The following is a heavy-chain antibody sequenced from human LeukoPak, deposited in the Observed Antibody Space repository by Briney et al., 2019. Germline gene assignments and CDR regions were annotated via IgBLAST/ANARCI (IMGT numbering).Heavy chain of an antibody. CDR1: GYTFTSYY. V-gene: IGHV1-46*01. CDR2: INPSGGST. J-gene: IGHJ6*02. D-gene: IGHD5-18*01. Sequence: ASVKVSCKASGYTFTSYYMHWVRQAPGQGLEWMGTINPSGGSTSYAQKFQGRVTITADESTSTAYMELSSLRSEDTAVYYCARGARGYVPYYYYGMDVWGQGTTVTVSS. CDR3: ARGARGYVPYYYYGMDV.